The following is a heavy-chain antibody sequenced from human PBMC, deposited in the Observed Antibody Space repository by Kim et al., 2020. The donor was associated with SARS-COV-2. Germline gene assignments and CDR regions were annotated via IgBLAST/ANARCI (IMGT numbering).Heavy chain of an antibody. CDR2: INSDGSST. CDR1: GFTFSSYW. J-gene: IGHJ6*02. D-gene: IGHD5-12*01. Sequence: GGSLRLSCAASGFTFSSYWMHWVRQAPGKGLVWVSRINSDGSSTSYADSVKGRFTISRDNAKNTLYLQMNSLRAEDTAVYYCARDRGIVATMVYYYYYYGMDIWGQGTTLTVSS. V-gene: IGHV3-74*01. CDR3: ARDRGIVATMVYYYYYYGMDI.